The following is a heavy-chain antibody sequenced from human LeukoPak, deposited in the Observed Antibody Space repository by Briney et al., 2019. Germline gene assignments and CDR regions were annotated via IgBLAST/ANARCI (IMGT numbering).Heavy chain of an antibody. CDR1: RYTFTSYY. Sequence: ASVKVSCKASRYTFTSYYMHWVRQAPGQGLEWMGWINPNSGSGATKYAQKFQGRVTMTRDTSISTAYMELSRLTSDDTAIYYCVRGGGSYYVDYWGQGTLITVSS. CDR3: VRGGGSYYVDY. CDR2: INPNSGSGAT. V-gene: IGHV1-2*02. J-gene: IGHJ4*02. D-gene: IGHD1-26*01.